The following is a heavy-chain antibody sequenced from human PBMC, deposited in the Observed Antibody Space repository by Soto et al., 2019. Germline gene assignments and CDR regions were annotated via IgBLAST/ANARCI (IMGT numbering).Heavy chain of an antibody. CDR2: IRSKANSYAT. Sequence: PGGSLRLSCAASGFTFSGSAMHWVRQASGKGLEWVGRIRSKANSYATAYAASVKGRFTISRDDSKNTAYLQMNSLKTEDTAVYYCTQRTGPYYYGSGSPNDAFDIWGQGTMVTGSS. V-gene: IGHV3-73*01. D-gene: IGHD3-10*01. J-gene: IGHJ3*02. CDR3: TQRTGPYYYGSGSPNDAFDI. CDR1: GFTFSGSA.